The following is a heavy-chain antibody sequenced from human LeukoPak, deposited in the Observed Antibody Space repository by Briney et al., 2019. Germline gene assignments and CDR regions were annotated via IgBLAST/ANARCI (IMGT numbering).Heavy chain of an antibody. D-gene: IGHD6-19*01. CDR3: ARRSSSGWYDY. V-gene: IGHV4-34*01. J-gene: IGHJ4*02. CDR1: GRSFSGYY. Sequence: SETLSLTCAVYGRSFSGYYWSWIRQPPGKGLEWIGEINHSGSTNYNPSLKSRVTISVDTSKNQFSLKLSSVTAADTAVYYCARRSSSGWYDYWGQGTLVTVSS. CDR2: INHSGST.